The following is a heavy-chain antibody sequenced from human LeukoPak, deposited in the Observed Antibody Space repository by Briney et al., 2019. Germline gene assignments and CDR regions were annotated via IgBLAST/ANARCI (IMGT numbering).Heavy chain of an antibody. V-gene: IGHV3-30*02. J-gene: IGHJ4*02. Sequence: GGSLRLPCAASGFTFSSYGMHWVRQAPGKGLEWVAFIRYDGSNKYYADSVKGRFTISRDNSKNTLYLQMNSLRAEDTAVYYCAKDRVALWFGELLYSVFDYWGQGTLVTVSS. CDR1: GFTFSSYG. D-gene: IGHD3-10*01. CDR2: IRYDGSNK. CDR3: AKDRVALWFGELLYSVFDY.